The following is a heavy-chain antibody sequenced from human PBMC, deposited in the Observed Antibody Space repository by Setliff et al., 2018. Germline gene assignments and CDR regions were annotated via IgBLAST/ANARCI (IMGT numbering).Heavy chain of an antibody. CDR3: ARRRGVVVSSWFDP. D-gene: IGHD2-2*01. CDR1: GFSLNSDGVG. V-gene: IGHV2-5*02. J-gene: IGHJ5*02. CDR2: IYWDDDK. Sequence: SGPTLVNPTQTLSLTCTASGFSLNSDGVGVGWIRQPPGKALEWLALIYWDDDKRYSPSLKSRLTITKDTSKNQVVLTVTNLDPVDTATYYCARRRGVVVSSWFDPWGQGTLVTVSS.